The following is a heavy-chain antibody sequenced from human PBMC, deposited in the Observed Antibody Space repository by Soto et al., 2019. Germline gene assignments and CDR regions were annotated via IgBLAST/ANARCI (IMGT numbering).Heavy chain of an antibody. CDR2: VHHSWGS. CDR3: ARQGFGAQHGLVDV. CDR1: GGSISSYY. J-gene: IGHJ6*02. V-gene: IGHV4-59*08. Sequence: QVQLQESGPGLVKPSETLSLSCTVSGGSISSYYWSWIRQPPGKGMEWIGYVHHSWGSTYNPSLQSRVAISLDTSKSQFSLKLTSVTATDTAVYYCARQGFGAQHGLVDVWGQGTTVTVSS. D-gene: IGHD3-10*01.